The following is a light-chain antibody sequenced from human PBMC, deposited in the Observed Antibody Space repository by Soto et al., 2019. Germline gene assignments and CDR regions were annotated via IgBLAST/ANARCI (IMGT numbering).Light chain of an antibody. J-gene: IGKJ4*01. Sequence: EIVITQSPATLSVSPGERATLSCRASQIISNYLAWYQQKPGQAPRLLIYGASTRATGIPGRFSGSGSGTEFTLTISSLQSEDFAVYYCQRYNSWPPLTFGGGTKVDIK. CDR2: GAS. V-gene: IGKV3-15*01. CDR1: QIISNY. CDR3: QRYNSWPPLT.